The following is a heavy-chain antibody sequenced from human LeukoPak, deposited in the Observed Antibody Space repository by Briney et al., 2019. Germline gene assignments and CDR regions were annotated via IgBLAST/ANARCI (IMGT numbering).Heavy chain of an antibody. CDR3: ARVQAEGYYYDSSGYRFDY. V-gene: IGHV3-20*04. J-gene: IGHJ4*02. Sequence: GGSLRLSCAASGFTFDDYGMSWVHQAPGKGLEWVSGINWNGGSTGYVDSVKGRFTISRDNAKNSLYLQMNSLRAEDTALYYCARVQAEGYYYDSSGYRFDYWGQGTLVTVSS. CDR2: INWNGGST. CDR1: GFTFDDYG. D-gene: IGHD3-22*01.